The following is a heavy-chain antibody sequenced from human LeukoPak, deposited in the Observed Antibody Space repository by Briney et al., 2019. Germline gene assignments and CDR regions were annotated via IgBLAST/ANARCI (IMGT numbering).Heavy chain of an antibody. CDR2: ISSSSSYI. V-gene: IGHV3-21*01. D-gene: IGHD4-17*01. CDR3: ARGDDYGDPGDY. J-gene: IGHJ4*02. Sequence: PGGSLRLSCAASGFTFSSYNMNWVRQAPGKGLEWVSSISSSSSYIYYADSVKGRFTISRDNAKNSLYLQMNSLRAEDTAVYYCARGDDYGDPGDYWGQGTLVTVSS. CDR1: GFTFSSYN.